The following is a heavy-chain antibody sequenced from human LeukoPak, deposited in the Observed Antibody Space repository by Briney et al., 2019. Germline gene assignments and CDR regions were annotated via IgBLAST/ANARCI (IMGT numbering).Heavy chain of an antibody. J-gene: IGHJ5*02. CDR2: INPNSGGT. V-gene: IGHV1-2*02. CDR3: ARVRSWVAATGNWFDP. CDR1: GYTFTGYY. D-gene: IGHD2-15*01. Sequence: ASVKVSCKASGYTFTGYYMHWARQAPGQGLEWMGWINPNSGGTNYAQKFQGRVTMTRDTSISTAYMELSRLRSDDTAVYYCARVRSWVAATGNWFDPWGQGTLVTVSS.